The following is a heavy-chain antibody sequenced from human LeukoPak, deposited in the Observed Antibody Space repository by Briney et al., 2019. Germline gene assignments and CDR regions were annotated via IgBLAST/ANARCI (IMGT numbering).Heavy chain of an antibody. CDR2: IYHSGST. Sequence: GSLRLSCAASGFTFSSYSMNWVRQAPGKGLEWIGSIYHSGSTYYNPSLKSRVTISVDTSKNQFSLKLSSVTAADTAVYYCARDHGDDWYFDLWGRGTLVTVSS. D-gene: IGHD4-17*01. CDR1: GFTFSSYS. J-gene: IGHJ2*01. V-gene: IGHV4-38-2*02. CDR3: ARDHGDDWYFDL.